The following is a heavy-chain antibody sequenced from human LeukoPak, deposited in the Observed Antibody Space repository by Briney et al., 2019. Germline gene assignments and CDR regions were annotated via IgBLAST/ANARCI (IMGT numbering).Heavy chain of an antibody. J-gene: IGHJ4*02. V-gene: IGHV3-21*04. D-gene: IGHD6-6*01. CDR1: GFTFSNYN. Sequence: GGSLRLSCAASGFTFSNYNMNWVRQAPGKGLEWVSSILSSGTTTYYADSVKGRFTISRDNAKDSLYLEMNSLRAEDTAVYYCARHRSSWLIDYWGQGTLVTVSS. CDR3: ARHRSSWLIDY. CDR2: ILSSGTTT.